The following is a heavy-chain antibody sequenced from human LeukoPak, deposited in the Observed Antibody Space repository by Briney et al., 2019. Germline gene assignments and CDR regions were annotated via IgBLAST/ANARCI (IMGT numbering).Heavy chain of an antibody. CDR1: GYTFTAYF. J-gene: IGHJ4*02. D-gene: IGHD3-10*01. Sequence: ASVTVSCKASGYTFTAYFMHWVRQAPGQGLEWMGWINPNSGGTNYAQKFQGWVTVTRDTSLSTAYMELSRLGSDDTAVYYCARNYLSGRNQIDYWGQGTLVTVSS. V-gene: IGHV1-2*04. CDR2: INPNSGGT. CDR3: ARNYLSGRNQIDY.